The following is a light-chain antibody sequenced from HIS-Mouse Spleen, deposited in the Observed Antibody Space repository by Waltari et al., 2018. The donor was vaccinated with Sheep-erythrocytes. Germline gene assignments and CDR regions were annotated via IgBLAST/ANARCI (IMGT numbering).Light chain of an antibody. Sequence: SYELTQPPSVSVSPGQTARTTCSGDALPNKYAYLYQQKSGQAPVLVIYEDSKRPSGIPERFSGSSSGTMATLTISGAQVEDDADYYCYSTDSSGNHWVFGGGTKLTVL. V-gene: IGLV3-10*01. CDR3: YSTDSSGNHWV. CDR1: ALPNKY. J-gene: IGLJ3*02. CDR2: EDS.